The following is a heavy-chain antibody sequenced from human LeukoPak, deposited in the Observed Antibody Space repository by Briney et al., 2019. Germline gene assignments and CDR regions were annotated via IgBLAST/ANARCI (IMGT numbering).Heavy chain of an antibody. CDR2: VFYSGST. CDR3: ARVSYGGNSWFDP. V-gene: IGHV4-59*01. J-gene: IGHJ5*02. D-gene: IGHD4-23*01. CDR1: GGSISSYY. Sequence: SETLSLTCTVSGGSISSYYWTWIRQPPGKGLEWIGYVFYSGSTNYNPSLKSRVTISVDTSKNQFSLKLSSVTAADTAVYYCARVSYGGNSWFDPWGQGTLVTVSS.